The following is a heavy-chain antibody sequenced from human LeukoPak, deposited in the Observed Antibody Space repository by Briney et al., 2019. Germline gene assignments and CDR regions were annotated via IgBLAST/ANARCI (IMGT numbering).Heavy chain of an antibody. CDR3: ARDCSSTSCYGWDRSGYNWFDP. J-gene: IGHJ5*02. CDR1: GGSISSYY. Sequence: PSETLSLTCTVSGGSISSYYWSWIRQPPGKGLEWIAYIYYSGSTNYNPSLKSRVTISVDTSKNQFSLKLSSVTAADTAVYYCARDCSSTSCYGWDRSGYNWFDPWGQGTLVTVSS. D-gene: IGHD2-2*01. V-gene: IGHV4-59*01. CDR2: IYYSGST.